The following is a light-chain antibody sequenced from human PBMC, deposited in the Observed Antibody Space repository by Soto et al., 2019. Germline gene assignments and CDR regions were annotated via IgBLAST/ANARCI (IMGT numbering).Light chain of an antibody. Sequence: EIVLTQSPGTLSLSPGERATLSCRASQSVSSSYLAWYQQEPGQAPRLLIYGASSRATGIPDRFSGSGSGTDFTLTISRLEPEDFAVYYCQQYGSSFRTFGQGTKVEIK. V-gene: IGKV3-20*01. CDR3: QQYGSSFRT. J-gene: IGKJ1*01. CDR2: GAS. CDR1: QSVSSSY.